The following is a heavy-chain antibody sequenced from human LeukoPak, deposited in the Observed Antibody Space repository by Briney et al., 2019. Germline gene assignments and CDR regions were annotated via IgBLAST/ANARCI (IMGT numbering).Heavy chain of an antibody. V-gene: IGHV3-21*01. J-gene: IGHJ4*02. D-gene: IGHD3-22*01. Sequence: GGSLRLSCAASGFTFSSYNMNWVRQAPGKGLEWVSSISSSSSYIYYADSVKGRFTISRDNAKNSLYLQMNSLRAEDTAVYYCARSPTEYNDSSGFDYWGQGTLVTVSS. CDR1: GFTFSSYN. CDR3: ARSPTEYNDSSGFDY. CDR2: ISSSSSYI.